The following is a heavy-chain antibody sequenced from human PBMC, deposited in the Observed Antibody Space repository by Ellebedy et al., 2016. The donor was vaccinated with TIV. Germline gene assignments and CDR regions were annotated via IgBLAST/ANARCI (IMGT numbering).Heavy chain of an antibody. CDR2: IDPSDPYR. V-gene: IGHV5-10-1*01. CDR3: ARHELGSNAAFDS. D-gene: IGHD1-26*01. Sequence: KVSCXASGYNFVYYWISWVRQRPGKGLEWMGRIDPSDPYRNKRPSFQGHVTIPTDNSITTAYLQWSSLKAADTAIYYCARHELGSNAAFDSWGQGTLVTVSS. J-gene: IGHJ4*02. CDR1: GYNFVYYW.